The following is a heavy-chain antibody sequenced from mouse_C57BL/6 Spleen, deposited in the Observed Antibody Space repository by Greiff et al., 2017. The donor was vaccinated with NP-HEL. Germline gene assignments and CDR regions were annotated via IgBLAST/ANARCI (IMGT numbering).Heavy chain of an antibody. CDR2: IYPGDGDT. V-gene: IGHV1-82*01. CDR3: ARMGDYGSSHWYFDV. D-gene: IGHD1-1*01. J-gene: IGHJ1*03. CDR1: GYAFSSSW. Sequence: QVQLQQSGPELVKPGASVKISCKASGYAFSSSWMNWVKQRPGKGLEWIGRIYPGDGDTNYNGKFKGKATLTADKSSSTAYMQLSSLTSEDSAVYFCARMGDYGSSHWYFDVWGTGTTVTVSS.